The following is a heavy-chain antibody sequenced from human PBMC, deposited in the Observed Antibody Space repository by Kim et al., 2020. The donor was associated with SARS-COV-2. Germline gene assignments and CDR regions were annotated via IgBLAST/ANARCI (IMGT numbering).Heavy chain of an antibody. CDR3: ARVPVAGTTYYFDY. CDR2: IIPIFGTA. V-gene: IGHV1-69*13. CDR1: GGTFSSYA. D-gene: IGHD6-19*01. J-gene: IGHJ4*02. Sequence: SVKVSCKASGGTFSSYAISWVRQAPGQGLEWMGGIIPIFGTANYAQKFQGRVTITADESTRTAYMELSSLRSEDTAVYYCARVPVAGTTYYFDYWGQGTLVTVSS.